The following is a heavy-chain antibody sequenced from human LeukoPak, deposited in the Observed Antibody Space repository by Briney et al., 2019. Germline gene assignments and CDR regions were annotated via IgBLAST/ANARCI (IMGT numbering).Heavy chain of an antibody. CDR1: EYTFTSYY. CDR2: RNPDNGGT. CDR3: ARGRAGDYFDY. V-gene: IGHV1-2*02. Sequence: ASVKVSCKAPEYTFTSYYMQGVRQAPGQGLEWMGGRNPDNGGTSNHQKFQGGVAMTRDTSISTAYMDLSRLRSDDTAVYYCARGRAGDYFDYWGQGTLVTVSS. J-gene: IGHJ4*02.